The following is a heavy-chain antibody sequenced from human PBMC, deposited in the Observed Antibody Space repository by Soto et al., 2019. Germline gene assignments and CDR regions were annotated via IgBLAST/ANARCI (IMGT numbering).Heavy chain of an antibody. CDR1: GFTFIDFY. CDR2: ISSGGETK. D-gene: IGHD6-25*01. Sequence: PGGSLRLSCAASGFTFIDFYMAWIRQSPGKGLEWISSISSGGETKYYADSVKGRFTISRDNTENPLYLQMNSLRADDTAVYFCARDMRLYGMDVWGQGTTVTVSS. J-gene: IGHJ6*02. CDR3: ARDMRLYGMDV. V-gene: IGHV3-11*01.